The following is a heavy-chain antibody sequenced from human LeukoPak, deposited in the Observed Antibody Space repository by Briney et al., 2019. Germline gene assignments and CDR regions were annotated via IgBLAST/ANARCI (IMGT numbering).Heavy chain of an antibody. Sequence: GGSLRLSCAASGFTFSSYGMHWVRQAPGKGLEWVAVISYDGSNKYYADSVKGRFTISRDNSKNTLYLQMNSLRAEDTAVYYCAKSPWGYSSSPRGSYFDYWGQGTLVTVSS. CDR1: GFTFSSYG. CDR2: ISYDGSNK. V-gene: IGHV3-30*18. CDR3: AKSPWGYSSSPRGSYFDY. D-gene: IGHD6-6*01. J-gene: IGHJ4*02.